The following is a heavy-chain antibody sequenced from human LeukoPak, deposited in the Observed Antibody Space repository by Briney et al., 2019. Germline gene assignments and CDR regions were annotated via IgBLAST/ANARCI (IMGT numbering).Heavy chain of an antibody. CDR1: GYSFTSYW. D-gene: IGHD3-22*01. CDR3: ARRGMYYYDSSGYYFDY. CDR2: IYPGDSDT. Sequence: GESLQISCQGSGYSFTSYWIGWVRPMPGKGLEWMGIIYPGDSDTRYSPSFQGQVTISADKSISTAYLQRSSLKASDTAMYYCARRGMYYYDSSGYYFDYWGQGTLVTVSS. J-gene: IGHJ4*02. V-gene: IGHV5-51*01.